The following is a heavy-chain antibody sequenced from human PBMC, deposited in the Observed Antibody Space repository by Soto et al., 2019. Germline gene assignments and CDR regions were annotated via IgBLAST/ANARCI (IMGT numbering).Heavy chain of an antibody. Sequence: PSETLSLTCAVYGGSFSGYYWSWIRQPPGKGLEWIGEINHSGSTNYNPSLKSRVTISVDTSKNQFSLKLSSVTAADTAVYYCARGDLSLGYCSGGSCYPLYYYGMDVWGQGTTVTVYS. CDR1: GGSFSGYY. V-gene: IGHV4-34*01. CDR3: ARGDLSLGYCSGGSCYPLYYYGMDV. D-gene: IGHD2-15*01. J-gene: IGHJ6*02. CDR2: INHSGST.